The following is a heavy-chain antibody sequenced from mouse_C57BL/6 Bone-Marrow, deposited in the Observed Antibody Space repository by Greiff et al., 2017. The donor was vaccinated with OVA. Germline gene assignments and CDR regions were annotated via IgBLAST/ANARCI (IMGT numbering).Heavy chain of an antibody. CDR3: AIRPQDWFAY. CDR2: IHPSASDT. D-gene: IGHD3-2*02. J-gene: IGHJ3*01. Sequence: QVQLQQPGAELVKPGASVKVSCKASGYTFTSYWMHWVKQRPGQGLEWIGRIHPSASDTNYNQKFKGKATLTVAKSSSTAYMQLSSLTSEDSAVYYCAIRPQDWFAYWGQGTLVTVSA. V-gene: IGHV1-74*01. CDR1: GYTFTSYW.